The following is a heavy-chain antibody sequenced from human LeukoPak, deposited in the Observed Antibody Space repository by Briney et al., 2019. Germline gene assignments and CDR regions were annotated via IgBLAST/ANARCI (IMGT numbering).Heavy chain of an antibody. V-gene: IGHV1-8*01. Sequence: GASVKVSCKASGYTFTSYDINWVRQATGQGLEWMGWMNPNSGNTGYAQKFQGRVTVTRNTSISTAYMELSSLRSEDTAVYYCARYTWDTHRAFDIWGQGTMVTVSS. D-gene: IGHD1-26*01. CDR1: GYTFTSYD. CDR3: ARYTWDTHRAFDI. J-gene: IGHJ3*02. CDR2: MNPNSGNT.